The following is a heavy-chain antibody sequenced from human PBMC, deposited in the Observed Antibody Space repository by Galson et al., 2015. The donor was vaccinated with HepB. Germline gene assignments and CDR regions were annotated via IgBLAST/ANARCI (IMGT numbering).Heavy chain of an antibody. D-gene: IGHD1-7*01. Sequence: QSGAEVKKPGTSVKVSCKASGYDFNKYGLSWVRQFPRQGLKWMGWVSGYDGSANYAPKFKGRVTMTTQTSTDTAFMEMRSLRADDTAVYFCARDSRLELHLNNYYSYGMDVWGQGTAVLVS. V-gene: IGHV1-18*01. CDR2: VSGYDGSA. CDR1: GYDFNKYG. J-gene: IGHJ6*02. CDR3: ARDSRLELHLNNYYSYGMDV.